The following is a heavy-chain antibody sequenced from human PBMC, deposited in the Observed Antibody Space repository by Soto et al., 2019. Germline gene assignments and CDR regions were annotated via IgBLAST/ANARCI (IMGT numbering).Heavy chain of an antibody. V-gene: IGHV4-31*03. CDR2: IYYSGST. CDR3: ARQGAGGFNYFDY. Sequence: TLSLTCTVSGGSISSGGYYWSWIRQHPGKGLEWIGYIYYSGSTYYNPSLKSRVTISVDTSKNQFSLKLSSVTAADTAVYYCARQGAGGFNYFDYWGQGTLVTV. D-gene: IGHD1-26*01. CDR1: GGSISSGGYY. J-gene: IGHJ4*02.